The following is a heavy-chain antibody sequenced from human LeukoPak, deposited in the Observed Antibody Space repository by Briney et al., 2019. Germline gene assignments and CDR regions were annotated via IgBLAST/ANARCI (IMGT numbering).Heavy chain of an antibody. CDR2: NYPGDSDT. Sequence: GAPLMISCKGSGYSFTSYWIGCVRQMPGESLEWMGINYPGDSDTRYSPSFQGQVPISADKSISTAYLQWSSLKASDTAMYYCARHGDHFDYWGQGTLVTVSS. CDR1: GYSFTSYW. J-gene: IGHJ4*02. D-gene: IGHD4-17*01. CDR3: ARHGDHFDY. V-gene: IGHV5-51*01.